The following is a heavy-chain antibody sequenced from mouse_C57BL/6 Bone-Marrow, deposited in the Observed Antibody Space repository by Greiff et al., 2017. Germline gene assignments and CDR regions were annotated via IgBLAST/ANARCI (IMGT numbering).Heavy chain of an antibody. CDR2: IDPETGGT. J-gene: IGHJ3*01. CDR1: GYTFTDYE. CDR3: TRHYGRSWFAY. V-gene: IGHV1-15*01. Sequence: QVQLQQSGAELVRPGASVTLSCKASGYTFTDYEMHWVKQTPVHGLEWIGAIDPETGGTAYNQKFKGKAILTADKSSSTAYMELRSLTSEDSAVYSCTRHYGRSWFAYWGQGTLVTVSA. D-gene: IGHD1-1*01.